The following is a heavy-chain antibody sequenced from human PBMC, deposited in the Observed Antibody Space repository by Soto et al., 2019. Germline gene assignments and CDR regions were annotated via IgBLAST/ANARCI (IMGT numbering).Heavy chain of an antibody. CDR3: AKQGSSGCLDY. CDR1: GGSISSGGYY. Sequence: PSETLSLTCTVSGGSISSGGYYWSWIRQHPGKGLEWIGYIYYSGSTYYNPSLKSRVTISVDTSKNQFSLKLSSVTAADTAVYYCAKQGSSGCLDYWGQGTLVTVSS. D-gene: IGHD3-22*01. V-gene: IGHV4-31*03. J-gene: IGHJ4*02. CDR2: IYYSGST.